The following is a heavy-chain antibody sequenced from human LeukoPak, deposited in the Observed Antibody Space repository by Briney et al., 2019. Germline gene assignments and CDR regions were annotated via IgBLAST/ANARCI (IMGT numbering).Heavy chain of an antibody. D-gene: IGHD5-18*01. CDR2: IYYTGNS. J-gene: IGHJ4*02. CDR3: ATYSSGYDLDF. V-gene: IGHV4-59*01. CDR1: RASISSYY. Sequence: SETLSLTCTVSRASISSYYWSWIRQPPGKGLEWIGYIYYTGNSNYNPSLKSRVTMSVDTSKNQFSLKLSSVTAADTAVYYCATYSSGYDLDFWGRGTLVTVSS.